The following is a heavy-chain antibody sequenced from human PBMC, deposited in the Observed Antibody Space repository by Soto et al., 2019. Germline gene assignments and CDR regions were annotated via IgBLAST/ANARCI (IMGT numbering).Heavy chain of an antibody. D-gene: IGHD2-15*01. J-gene: IGHJ4*02. CDR1: GYTFTSYA. V-gene: IGHV1-3*01. CDR2: INAGNSDT. CDR3: ARDFSRVVVAPGY. Sequence: ASVKVSCKASGYTFTSYAMHWVRQAPGQRLEWMGWINAGNSDTEYSQKFQGRVTITSDTSASTAYMELSSLRSEDTAVYYCARDFSRVVVAPGYWGQGTLVTVSS.